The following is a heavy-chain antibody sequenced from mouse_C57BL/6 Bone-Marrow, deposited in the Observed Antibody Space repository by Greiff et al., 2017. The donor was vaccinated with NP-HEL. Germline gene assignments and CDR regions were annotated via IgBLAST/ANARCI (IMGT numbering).Heavy chain of an antibody. CDR1: GYTFTSYW. V-gene: IGHV1-55*01. CDR2: IYPGSGST. J-gene: IGHJ2*01. CDR3: SRGVLGFDY. D-gene: IGHD4-1*01. Sequence: QVQLQQPGAELVKPGASVKMSCKASGYTFTSYWITWVKPRPGQGLEWIGDIYPGSGSTNYNEKFKSKATLTVDTSSSTAYMQLNSLTSVDSAVYFCSRGVLGFDYWGQGTTLTVSS.